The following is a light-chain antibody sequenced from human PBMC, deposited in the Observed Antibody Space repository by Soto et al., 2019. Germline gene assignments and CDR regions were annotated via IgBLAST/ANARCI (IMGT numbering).Light chain of an antibody. Sequence: DIQLTQSPFSLSASVGDSVTITCRASQAINSWLAWYQQKPGEAPKTLIYAASTLQTGVPSRFSVGGSGTDFTLTISNLQPEDFATYYCQQYNRYPLTFGGGTKVDIK. CDR2: AAS. J-gene: IGKJ4*01. CDR3: QQYNRYPLT. CDR1: QAINSW. V-gene: IGKV1D-16*01.